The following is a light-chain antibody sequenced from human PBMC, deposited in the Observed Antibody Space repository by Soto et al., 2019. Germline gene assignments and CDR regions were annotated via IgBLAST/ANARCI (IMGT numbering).Light chain of an antibody. V-gene: IGKV3-15*01. CDR1: QSIASD. J-gene: IGKJ4*02. Sequence: ETVMTQSPAALSVSPGESATLSCRASQSIASDLAWYQQIPGQAPRLLIFGASTRASGVPARFTGSRSGTEFTLTISSLQSEDFAVYYCQQYNTWPRTFGRGTKLEI. CDR3: QQYNTWPRT. CDR2: GAS.